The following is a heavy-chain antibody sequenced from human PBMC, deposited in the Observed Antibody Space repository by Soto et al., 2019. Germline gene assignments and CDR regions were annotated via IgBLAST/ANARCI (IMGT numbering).Heavy chain of an antibody. CDR3: ARVGHGDYALDY. V-gene: IGHV1-3*01. D-gene: IGHD4-17*01. CDR2: INAGNGNT. Sequence: KVSCKASGYTFTSYAMHWVRQAPGQRLEWMGWINAGNGNTKYSQKFQGRVTITRDTSASTAYMELSSLRSEDTAVYYCARVGHGDYALDYWGQGTLVTVSS. CDR1: GYTFTSYA. J-gene: IGHJ4*02.